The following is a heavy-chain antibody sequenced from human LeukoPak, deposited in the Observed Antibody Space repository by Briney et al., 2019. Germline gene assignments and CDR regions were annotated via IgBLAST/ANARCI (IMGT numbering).Heavy chain of an antibody. V-gene: IGHV3-64*01. D-gene: IGHD3-16*01. Sequence: PGGSLRLSCAASGFTFSSYAMHWVRQAPGKGLEYVSAISSNGGSTYYANSVKGRFTISRDNSKNTLYLQMGSLRAEDMAVYYCASSYDYVLGDWGQGTLVTVSS. CDR1: GFTFSSYA. J-gene: IGHJ4*02. CDR2: ISSNGGST. CDR3: ASSYDYVLGD.